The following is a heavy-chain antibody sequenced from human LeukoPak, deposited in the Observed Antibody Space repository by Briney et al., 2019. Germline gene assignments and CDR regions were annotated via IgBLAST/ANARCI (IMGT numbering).Heavy chain of an antibody. J-gene: IGHJ6*03. V-gene: IGHV3-30*02. CDR2: IRYDGSNK. Sequence: GGSLRLSCAASGFTFSNYWMTWVRQAPGKGLEWVAFIRYDGSNKYYADSVKGRFTISRDNSKNTLYLQMNSLRAEDTAVYYCAKANIWFGESYYYMDVWGKGTTVTISS. CDR3: AKANIWFGESYYYMDV. D-gene: IGHD3-10*01. CDR1: GFTFSNYW.